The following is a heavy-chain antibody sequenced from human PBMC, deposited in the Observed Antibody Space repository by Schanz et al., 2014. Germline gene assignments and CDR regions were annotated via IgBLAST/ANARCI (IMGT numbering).Heavy chain of an antibody. CDR2: IGDDGADK. CDR3: ARDRVEASSYFDY. Sequence: DVQLVDSGGGLVQPGGSLRLSCAASGFTFNNFNMNWVRQAPEKGLEWVANIGDDGADKYYLDSVRGRFTISRDNTKNVWHLEMNIRRAEDTAVDYCARDRVEASSYFDYWGQGTLVTVSS. CDR1: GFTFNNFN. V-gene: IGHV3-7*01. D-gene: IGHD2-2*01. J-gene: IGHJ4*02.